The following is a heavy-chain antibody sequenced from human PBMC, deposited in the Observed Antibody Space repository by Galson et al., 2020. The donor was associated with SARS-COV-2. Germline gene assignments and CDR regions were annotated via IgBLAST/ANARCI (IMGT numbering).Heavy chain of an antibody. J-gene: IGHJ6*02. CDR3: ARGMGFSYYYGMDV. D-gene: IGHD1-26*01. Sequence: ASVKVSCKVSGYTFTSYPMHWVRQAPGQGLEWMGWINVGNGNTKYSQKFQGRVTISRDTSASTAYMELSSLRSEDTAVYYCARGMGFSYYYGMDVWGQGTTVTVSS. V-gene: IGHV1-3*01. CDR2: INVGNGNT. CDR1: GYTFTSYP.